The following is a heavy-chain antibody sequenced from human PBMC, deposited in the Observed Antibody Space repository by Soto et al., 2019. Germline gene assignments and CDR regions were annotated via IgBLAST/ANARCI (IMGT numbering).Heavy chain of an antibody. J-gene: IGHJ4*02. D-gene: IGHD1-26*01. CDR2: IIPIFGTA. CDR3: ARSMYSGSYCYFDY. V-gene: IGHV1-69*13. Sequence: ASVKVSCKASGGTFSSYAISWVRQAPGQGLEWMGGIIPIFGTANYAQKFQGRVTITADESTSTAYMELSSLRSEDTAVYYCARSMYSGSYCYFDYWGQGTLVTVSS. CDR1: GGTFSSYA.